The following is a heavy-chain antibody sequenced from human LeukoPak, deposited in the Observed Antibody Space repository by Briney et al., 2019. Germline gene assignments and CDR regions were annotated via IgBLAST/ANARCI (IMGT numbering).Heavy chain of an antibody. J-gene: IGHJ6*02. Sequence: ASVKVSCKASGYTFTGYYMHWVRQAPGQGLEWMGWINPNSGGTNYAQKFQGRVTMTRDTSLSTAYMELSRLRSDDTAVYYCARDRGMVRGVIQDYYGMDVWGQGTTVTVSS. CDR1: GYTFTGYY. CDR3: ARDRGMVRGVIQDYYGMDV. D-gene: IGHD3-10*01. V-gene: IGHV1-2*02. CDR2: INPNSGGT.